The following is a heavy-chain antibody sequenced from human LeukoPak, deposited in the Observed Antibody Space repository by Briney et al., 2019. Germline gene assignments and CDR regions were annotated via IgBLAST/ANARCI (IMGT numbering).Heavy chain of an antibody. J-gene: IGHJ4*02. Sequence: ASVKVSCKASGYTFTSYGISWVRQAPGQGLEWMGWINPNSGGTNYAQKFQGWVTMTRDTSISTAYMELSRLRSDDTAVYYCAREVHCSGGSCYSFDYWGQGTLVTVSS. CDR1: GYTFTSYG. D-gene: IGHD2-15*01. CDR2: INPNSGGT. V-gene: IGHV1-2*04. CDR3: AREVHCSGGSCYSFDY.